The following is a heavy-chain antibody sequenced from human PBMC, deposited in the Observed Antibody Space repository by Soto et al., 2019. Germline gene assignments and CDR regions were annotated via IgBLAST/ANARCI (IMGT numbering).Heavy chain of an antibody. CDR1: GGSFSGYY. Sequence: QVQLQQWGAGLLKPSETLSLTCAVYGGSFSGYYWSWIRQPPGKGLEWIGEINHSGSTNYNPSLKSRVTISVDTSKNQFSLKLSSVTAADTAVYYCARGDRHYYDSSGYYYGGKRRGVWFDPWGQGTLVTVSS. CDR3: ARGDRHYYDSSGYYYGGKRRGVWFDP. V-gene: IGHV4-34*01. J-gene: IGHJ5*02. D-gene: IGHD3-22*01. CDR2: INHSGST.